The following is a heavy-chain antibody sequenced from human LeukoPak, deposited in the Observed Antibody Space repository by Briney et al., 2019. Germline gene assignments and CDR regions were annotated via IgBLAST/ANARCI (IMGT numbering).Heavy chain of an antibody. CDR2: IFYSGKT. J-gene: IGHJ4*02. V-gene: IGHV4-39*01. Sequence: SETLSLACTVSGGSISSSSHYWGWIRQPPGKGLEWIGTIFYSGKTYYNPTLKSRVTISVDTSKNQFSLKLSSVTAADTAVYFCARHGYCGSSNCYVVFDYWGQGTLVTVSS. D-gene: IGHD2-2*03. CDR3: ARHGYCGSSNCYVVFDY. CDR1: GGSISSSSHY.